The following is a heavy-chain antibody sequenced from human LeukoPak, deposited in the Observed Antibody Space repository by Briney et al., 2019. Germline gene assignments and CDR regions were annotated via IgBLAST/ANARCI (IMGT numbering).Heavy chain of an antibody. CDR3: ARDNDYGDYPDAFDI. V-gene: IGHV3-30-3*01. D-gene: IGHD4-17*01. Sequence: PGGSLRLSCAASGSTFSSYAMHWVRQAPGKGLEWVAVISYDGSNKYYADSVKGRFTISRDNSKNTLYLQMNSLRAEDTAVYYCARDNDYGDYPDAFDIWGQGTMVTVSS. J-gene: IGHJ3*02. CDR1: GSTFSSYA. CDR2: ISYDGSNK.